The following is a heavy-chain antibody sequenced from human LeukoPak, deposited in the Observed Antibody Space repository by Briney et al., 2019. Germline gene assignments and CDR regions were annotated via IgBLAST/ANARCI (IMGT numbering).Heavy chain of an antibody. CDR1: GFTFGSYA. CDR2: ITGSGVST. Sequence: GGSLRLSCAASGFTFGSYAMSWVRQAPGKGLEWVSAITGSGVSTHYADSVKGRFTISRDNSKDSLYLQMSSLRAEDTAVYYCAKARTRTVSSLFDIWGQGTMVTVSS. V-gene: IGHV3-23*01. CDR3: AKARTRTVSSLFDI. D-gene: IGHD4-17*01. J-gene: IGHJ3*02.